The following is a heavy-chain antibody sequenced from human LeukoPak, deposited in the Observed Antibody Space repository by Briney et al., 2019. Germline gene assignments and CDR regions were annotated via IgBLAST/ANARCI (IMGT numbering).Heavy chain of an antibody. CDR2: INHSGST. Sequence: PSETLSLTCAVYGGSFSGYYWSWIRQPPGKGLEWIGEINHSGSTNYNPSLKSRVTISVDTSKNQFSLKLSSVTAADTAVYYCARAHSSSWYYFDYWGQGTLVTVSS. D-gene: IGHD6-13*01. J-gene: IGHJ4*02. CDR3: ARAHSSSWYYFDY. V-gene: IGHV4-34*01. CDR1: GGSFSGYY.